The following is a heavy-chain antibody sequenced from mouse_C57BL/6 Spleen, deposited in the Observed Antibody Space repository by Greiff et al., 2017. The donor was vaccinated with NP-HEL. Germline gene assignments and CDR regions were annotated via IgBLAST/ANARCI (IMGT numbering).Heavy chain of an antibody. CDR2: IYPGDGDT. D-gene: IGHD2-1*01. V-gene: IGHV1-82*01. CDR3: ARGGGYGNYVFAY. J-gene: IGHJ3*01. CDR1: GYAFSSSW. Sequence: QVQLKQSGPELVKPGASVKISCKASGYAFSSSWMNWVKQRPGKGLEWIGRIYPGDGDTNYNGKFKGKATLTADKSSSTAYMQLSSLTSEDSAVYFCARGGGYGNYVFAYWGQGTLVTVSA.